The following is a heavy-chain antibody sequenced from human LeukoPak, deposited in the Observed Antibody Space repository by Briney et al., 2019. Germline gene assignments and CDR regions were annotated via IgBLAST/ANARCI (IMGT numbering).Heavy chain of an antibody. CDR1: GFTFNHYW. D-gene: IGHD3-3*02. Sequence: GGSLRLSCAASGFTFNHYWMSWVRQAPGKGLEWVANTKPDGSEKYYVESVKGRFTNSRDNAKNSLNLQMRSLRVEDTAVYYCARVGKEGISHHMDVWGKGTTVTVSS. J-gene: IGHJ6*04. V-gene: IGHV3-7*01. CDR2: TKPDGSEK. CDR3: ARVGKEGISHHMDV.